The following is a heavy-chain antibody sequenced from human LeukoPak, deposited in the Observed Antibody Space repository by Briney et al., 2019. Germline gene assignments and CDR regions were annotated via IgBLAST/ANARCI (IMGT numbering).Heavy chain of an antibody. CDR3: ARDHHSGNYGYNFDY. J-gene: IGHJ4*02. CDR1: GFTFSSYW. V-gene: IGHV3-7*01. CDR2: IKQDGSEQ. D-gene: IGHD1-26*01. Sequence: GGSLRLSCAASGFTFSSYWMSWVRQAPGKGLEWVANIKQDGSEQYYVDSVKGRFTISRDNAKNSLFLQMNSLRAEDTAVYYCARDHHSGNYGYNFDYWGQGTLVTVSS.